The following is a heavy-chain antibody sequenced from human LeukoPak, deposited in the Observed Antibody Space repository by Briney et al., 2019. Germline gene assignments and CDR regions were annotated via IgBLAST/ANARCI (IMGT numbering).Heavy chain of an antibody. D-gene: IGHD4-17*01. CDR2: INNDGGST. CDR3: ARDLLTTVTPWFDP. CDR1: GFAFNNYW. J-gene: IGHJ5*02. V-gene: IGHV3-74*01. Sequence: GGSLRLSCAASGFAFNNYWMHWVRQAPGKGLVWVSRINNDGGSTSYADSVKGRFTISRDSAKNTLYLQMNSLKVEDTAVYYCARDLLTTVTPWFDPWGQGTLVTVSS.